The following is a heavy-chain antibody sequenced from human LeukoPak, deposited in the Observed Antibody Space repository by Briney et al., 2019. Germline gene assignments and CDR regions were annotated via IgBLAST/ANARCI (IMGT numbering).Heavy chain of an antibody. Sequence: PSQTLSLTCTVSGGSISSGDYYWSWIRQPAGKGLEWIGYIYYSGSTYYNPSLKSRVTISVDTSKNQFSLKLSSVTAADTAVYYCASQGSRDYDMLTGYYTRWGMDVWGQGTTVTVSS. V-gene: IGHV4-30-4*01. D-gene: IGHD3-9*01. J-gene: IGHJ6*02. CDR2: IYYSGST. CDR3: ASQGSRDYDMLTGYYTRWGMDV. CDR1: GGSISSGDYY.